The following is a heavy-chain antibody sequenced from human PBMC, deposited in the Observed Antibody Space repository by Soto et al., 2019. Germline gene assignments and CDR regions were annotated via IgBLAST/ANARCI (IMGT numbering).Heavy chain of an antibody. CDR3: ARVPGVRGEIVPRYYYYGMDV. D-gene: IGHD3-10*01. CDR2: INHSGST. J-gene: IGHJ6*02. V-gene: IGHV4-34*01. CDR1: GGSFSSYY. Sequence: SETLSLTCAVYGGSFSSYYWSWIRQPPGKGLEWIGEINHSGSTNYNPSLKSRVTISVDTSKNQFSLKLSSVTAADTAIYYCARVPGVRGEIVPRYYYYGMDVWGQGTTVTVSS.